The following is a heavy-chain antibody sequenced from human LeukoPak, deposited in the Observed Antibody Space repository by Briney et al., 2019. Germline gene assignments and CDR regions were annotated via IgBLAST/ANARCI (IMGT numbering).Heavy chain of an antibody. D-gene: IGHD6-13*01. CDR1: GGSISSYY. CDR2: IYYSGST. CDR3: ARMGRSCSSSWYSGQIFDY. V-gene: IGHV4-59*01. Sequence: PSETLSLTCTVSGGSISSYYWSWIRQPPGKGLEWIGYIYYSGSTNYNPSLKSRVTISVDTSKNQFSLKLSSVTAADTAVYYCARMGRSCSSSWYSGQIFDYWGQGTLVTVSS. J-gene: IGHJ4*02.